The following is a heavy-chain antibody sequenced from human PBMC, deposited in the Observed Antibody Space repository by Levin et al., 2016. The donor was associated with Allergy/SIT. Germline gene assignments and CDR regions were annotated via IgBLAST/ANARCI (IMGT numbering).Heavy chain of an antibody. D-gene: IGHD3-22*01. Sequence: RQAPGKGLEWIGSIYYSGSTYYNPSLKSRVTISVDTSKNQFSLKLSSVTAADTAVYYCARRWDYYDSSGYLRGDDYWGQGTLVTVSS. J-gene: IGHJ4*02. V-gene: IGHV4-39*01. CDR2: IYYSGST. CDR3: ARRWDYYDSSGYLRGDDY.